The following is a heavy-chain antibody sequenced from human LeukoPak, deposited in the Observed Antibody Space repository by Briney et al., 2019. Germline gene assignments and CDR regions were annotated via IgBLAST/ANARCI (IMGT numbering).Heavy chain of an antibody. V-gene: IGHV4-39*07. CDR1: GVSISSINSY. J-gene: IGHJ6*03. D-gene: IGHD2-2*01. Sequence: SETLSLTCTVSGVSISSINSYCGWIRQPPGKVLEWIGRIYYRGNTYYNASLKSQVSISIDTSTNRFSLKLTSVTAADTAVYYCARNPLCSSTSCYYMAVWGKGTTVTISS. CDR3: ARNPLCSSTSCYYMAV. CDR2: IYYRGNT.